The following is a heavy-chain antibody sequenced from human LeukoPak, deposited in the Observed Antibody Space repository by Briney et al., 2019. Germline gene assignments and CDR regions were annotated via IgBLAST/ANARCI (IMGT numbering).Heavy chain of an antibody. Sequence: SETLSLTCTVSGGSVRSGSYYWSWIRQPPGKGLEWIGYIYYSGSTNYNPSLKSRVTISVDTSKNQFSLKLSSVTAADTAVYYCASEGVGTFDYWGQGTLVTVSS. V-gene: IGHV4-61*01. J-gene: IGHJ4*02. CDR1: GGSVRSGSYY. D-gene: IGHD3-10*01. CDR3: ASEGVGTFDY. CDR2: IYYSGST.